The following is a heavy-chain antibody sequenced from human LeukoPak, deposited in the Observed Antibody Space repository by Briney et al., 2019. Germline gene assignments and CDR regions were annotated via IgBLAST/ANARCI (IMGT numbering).Heavy chain of an antibody. CDR2: MSYSGST. V-gene: IGHV4-39*01. CDR3: ARQRNWNHEFDY. CDR1: GGSISSSSYY. Sequence: SETLSLTCAVSGGSISSSSYYWGWIRQPPGKGLEWIGSMSYSGSTYYNPSLKSRVTISVDTSKNQFSLKLSSVTAADTAVYPCARQRNWNHEFDYWGQGTLVTVSS. J-gene: IGHJ4*02. D-gene: IGHD1-14*01.